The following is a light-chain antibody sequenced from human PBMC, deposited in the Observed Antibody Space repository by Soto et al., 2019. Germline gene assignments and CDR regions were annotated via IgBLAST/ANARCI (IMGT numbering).Light chain of an antibody. V-gene: IGKV3-20*01. J-gene: IGKJ5*01. CDR2: GAS. CDR1: QSVDNSN. Sequence: EIVLTQSPGTLSLSPGERATLSCRASQSVDNSNLAWYQQKLGRAPRLLISGASTRATGIPDRFSGSGSETDFTLTIARLEPEDFAVYYCQQYGSYPRTFGQGTRLEIK. CDR3: QQYGSYPRT.